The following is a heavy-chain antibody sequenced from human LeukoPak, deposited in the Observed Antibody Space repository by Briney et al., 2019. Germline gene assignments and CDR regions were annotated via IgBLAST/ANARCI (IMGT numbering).Heavy chain of an antibody. CDR3: ARNSSPYYYGSGSYYRDKYYFDY. D-gene: IGHD3-10*01. Sequence: ASVKVSCKASGYTFTSYYMHWVRQAPGQGLEWMGIINPSGGSTSYAQKFQGRVTMTRDTSTSTVYMELSSLRSEDMAVYYCARNSSPYYYGSGSYYRDKYYFDYWGQGTLVTVSS. CDR2: INPSGGST. CDR1: GYTFTSYY. J-gene: IGHJ4*02. V-gene: IGHV1-46*01.